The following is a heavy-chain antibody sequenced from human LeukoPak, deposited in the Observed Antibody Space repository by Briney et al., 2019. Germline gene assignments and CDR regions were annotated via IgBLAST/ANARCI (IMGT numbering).Heavy chain of an antibody. Sequence: GGSLRLSCAASGFTFSSYAMSWVRQAPGKGLEWVSAISGSGGSTYYADSVKGRFTISRDNAKNSLYLQMNGLTADDTAVYYCARDSTPQYYYGSGRTFDIWGQGTMVTVSS. CDR3: ARDSTPQYYYGSGRTFDI. V-gene: IGHV3-23*01. CDR1: GFTFSSYA. D-gene: IGHD3-10*01. CDR2: ISGSGGST. J-gene: IGHJ3*02.